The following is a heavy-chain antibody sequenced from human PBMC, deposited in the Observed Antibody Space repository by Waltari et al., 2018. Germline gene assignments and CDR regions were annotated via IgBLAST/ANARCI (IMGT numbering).Heavy chain of an antibody. CDR3: APIRTFSMPFDY. CDR1: GFTFSSYS. D-gene: IGHD2-2*01. Sequence: EVQLVESGGGLVQPGRSLRLSCAASGFTFSSYSMNWVRQAPGRGLEWVSYIRSSSTTINYADSVKGRFTISRDNAKNSLYLQMNSLRAEDTAVYYCAPIRTFSMPFDYWGQGTLVTVSS. V-gene: IGHV3-48*01. CDR2: IRSSSTTI. J-gene: IGHJ4*02.